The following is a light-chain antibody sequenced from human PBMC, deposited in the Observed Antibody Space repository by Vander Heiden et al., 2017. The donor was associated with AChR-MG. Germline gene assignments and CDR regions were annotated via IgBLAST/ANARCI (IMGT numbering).Light chain of an antibody. CDR3: KSSDSSGAWV. V-gene: IGLV3-25*03. Sequence: YELTQPPSVSVSPGQPARLTCSADVLPKQYAYWYQQTPAHATVLLSDKDTERPSVIPERFAGSSSGTTATSTISGVQAEDEAYYYCKSSDSSGAWVFGGGTKLTVL. J-gene: IGLJ3*02. CDR1: VLPKQY. CDR2: KDT.